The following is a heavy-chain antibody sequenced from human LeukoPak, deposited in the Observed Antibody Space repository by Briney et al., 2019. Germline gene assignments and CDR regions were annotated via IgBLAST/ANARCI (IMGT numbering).Heavy chain of an antibody. V-gene: IGHV3-7*01. J-gene: IGHJ4*02. CDR3: ARLWPFDY. D-gene: IGHD2-21*01. CDR2: IKQHGSEK. Sequence: GGSLRLSCAGSGFTFSSYWMGWVRQAPGKGLEWVANIKQHGSEKYYVDSVKGRFTISRDDAKNSLYLQMNSLRAEDTAVYYCARLWPFDYWGQGTLVTVSS. CDR1: GFTFSSYW.